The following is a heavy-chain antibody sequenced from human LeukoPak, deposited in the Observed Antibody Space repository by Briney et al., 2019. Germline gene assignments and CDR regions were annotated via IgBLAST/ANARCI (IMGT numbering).Heavy chain of an antibody. J-gene: IGHJ6*03. D-gene: IGHD5-12*01. Sequence: ASVKVSCKASGYTFTGYYMHWVRQAPGQGLEWMGWINPNSGGTNYAQKLQGRVTMTTDTSTSTAYMELRSLRSDDTAVYYCARVGSGYEDYYYYYMDVWGKGTTVTISS. V-gene: IGHV1-2*02. CDR3: ARVGSGYEDYYYYYMDV. CDR1: GYTFTGYY. CDR2: INPNSGGT.